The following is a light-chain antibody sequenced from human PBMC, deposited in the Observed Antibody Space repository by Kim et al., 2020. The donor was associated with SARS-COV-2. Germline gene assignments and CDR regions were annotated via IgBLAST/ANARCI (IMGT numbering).Light chain of an antibody. Sequence: GQSATMTCSGSSSNIGNNYVSWYQQLPGTAPTPLIYVNNKRPSGIPDRFSGSKSGTSATLGITGLQTGDEADYYCGTWDSSLSAGVFGGGTQLTVL. J-gene: IGLJ3*02. CDR3: GTWDSSLSAGV. V-gene: IGLV1-51*01. CDR1: SSNIGNNY. CDR2: VNN.